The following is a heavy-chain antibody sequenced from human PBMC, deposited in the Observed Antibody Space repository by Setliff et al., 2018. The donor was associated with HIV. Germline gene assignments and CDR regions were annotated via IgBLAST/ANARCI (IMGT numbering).Heavy chain of an antibody. V-gene: IGHV5-51*01. CDR2: IYPGDSET. CDR3: VRHITNPRWAYFDY. Sequence: GESLKISCKGSGYSFTSYWIGWVRQMPGKGLEWMGIIYPGDSETVYSPSFQGQVTISVDNSISTTFLQWSSLRASDTAIYFCVRHITNPRWAYFDYWGQGTPVTVSS. CDR1: GYSFTSYW. D-gene: IGHD1-20*01. J-gene: IGHJ4*02.